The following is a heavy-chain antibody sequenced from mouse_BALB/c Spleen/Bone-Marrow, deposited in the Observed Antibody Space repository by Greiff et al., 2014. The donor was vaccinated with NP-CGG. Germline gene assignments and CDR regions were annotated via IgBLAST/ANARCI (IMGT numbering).Heavy chain of an antibody. V-gene: IGHV1-18*01. CDR1: GYTFTDYT. J-gene: IGHJ2*01. CDR3: ARARHYDF. Sequence: EVQLQQSGPELVKPGASVKISCKTSGYTFTDYTLHWVKQSHGKSLGWIGGVNPNSGGTSYNQKFKGKATLNLDKSSTTAYMELRSLTSDDSAVYYCARARHYDFWGQGTTLTVSS. CDR2: VNPNSGGT.